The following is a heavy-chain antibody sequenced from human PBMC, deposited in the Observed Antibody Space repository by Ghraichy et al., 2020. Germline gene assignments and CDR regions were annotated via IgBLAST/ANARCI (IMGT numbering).Heavy chain of an antibody. D-gene: IGHD3-22*01. J-gene: IGHJ4*02. V-gene: IGHV1-2*02. CDR3: ARGNYYDSSGYSPPFC. CDR2: INPNSGGT. Sequence: ASVKVSCKAPGYTFTGYYMHWVRQAPGQGLEWMGWINPNSGGTNYAQKFQGRVTMTRDTSISTAYMELSRLRSDDTAVYYCARGNYYDSSGYSPPFCWGQGTLVTVSS. CDR1: GYTFTGYY.